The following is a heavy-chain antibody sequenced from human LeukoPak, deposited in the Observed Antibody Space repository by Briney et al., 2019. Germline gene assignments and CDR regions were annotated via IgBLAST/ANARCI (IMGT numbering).Heavy chain of an antibody. Sequence: GGSLRLSYAASGFTFSTFAMQWVRQAPEKGLEYVSGINTDGGTTYYANSVKGRFTISRDNPKNTLYLQMGSLRVEDTAVYYCARDGVATNDYWGQGTLVTVSS. CDR1: GFTFSTFA. CDR3: ARDGVATNDY. CDR2: INTDGGTT. J-gene: IGHJ4*02. D-gene: IGHD5-24*01. V-gene: IGHV3-64*01.